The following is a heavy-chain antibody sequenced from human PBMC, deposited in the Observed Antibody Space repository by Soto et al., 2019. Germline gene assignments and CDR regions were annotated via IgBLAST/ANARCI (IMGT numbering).Heavy chain of an antibody. J-gene: IGHJ6*02. Sequence: SETLSLTCAFSGGSISSSNWLSWVRQPPGKGLERIGEIYHSGSTNYNPSLKSRVTISVDKSKNQFSLKLSSVTAADTAVYYCARDWAGTSYYYGMDVWGQGTTVTVSS. V-gene: IGHV4-4*02. D-gene: IGHD6-19*01. CDR1: GGSISSSNW. CDR3: ARDWAGTSYYYGMDV. CDR2: IYHSGST.